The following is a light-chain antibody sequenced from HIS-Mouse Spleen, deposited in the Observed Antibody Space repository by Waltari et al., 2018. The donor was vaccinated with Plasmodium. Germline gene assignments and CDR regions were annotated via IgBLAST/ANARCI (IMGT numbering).Light chain of an antibody. J-gene: IGKJ1*01. V-gene: IGKV1-5*03. CDR1: QSISSW. CDR3: QQYNSYWT. Sequence: DIQMTQSPSTLSASLRDRVTITCRARQSISSWLAWYQQKPGKAPKLLLYKASSLESGVPSRFSGSGSGTEFTLTISSLQPDDFATYYCQQYNSYWTFGQGTKVEIK. CDR2: KAS.